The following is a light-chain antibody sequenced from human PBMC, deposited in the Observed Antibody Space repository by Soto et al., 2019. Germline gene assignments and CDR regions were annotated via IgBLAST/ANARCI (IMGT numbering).Light chain of an antibody. CDR3: CSSAGSSTFAV. V-gene: IGLV2-23*03. CDR2: EGS. J-gene: IGLJ2*01. Sequence: SALTQPASVSGSPGQSITISCTGPSSDVGSYNLVSWYQRHPGKAPKLMIYEGSKRPSGVSNRFSGSKSGNTASLTISGLQAEDEADYSCCSSAGSSTFAVFGGGTKLTVL. CDR1: SSDVGSYNL.